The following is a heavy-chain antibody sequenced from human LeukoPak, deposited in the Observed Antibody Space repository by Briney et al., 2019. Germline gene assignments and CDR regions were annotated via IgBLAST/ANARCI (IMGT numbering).Heavy chain of an antibody. J-gene: IGHJ4*02. D-gene: IGHD2-2*01. CDR1: GGTFSSYG. CDR3: ARVWVGHCSSTSCYYFDY. Sequence: VASVKVSCKASGGTFSSYGISWVRQAPGQGLEWMGRIIPIVGIANYAQKFQGRVTITADKSTSTAYMELSSLRSEDTAVYYCARVWVGHCSSTSCYYFDYWGQGTLVTVSS. V-gene: IGHV1-69*04. CDR2: IIPIVGIA.